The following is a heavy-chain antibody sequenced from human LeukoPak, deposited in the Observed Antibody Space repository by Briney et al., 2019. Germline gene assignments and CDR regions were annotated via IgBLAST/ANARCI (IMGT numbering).Heavy chain of an antibody. CDR1: GGSFSGYY. D-gene: IGHD5-18*01. J-gene: IGHJ5*02. CDR2: INHSGST. CDR3: ARGGGYSYGNWFDP. Sequence: SETLSLTCAVYGGSFSGYYWSWIRQPPGKGLEWIGEINHSGSTNYNLSLKSRVTISIDTSKNQFSLNLRSVTAADTAVYYCARGGGYSYGNWFDPWGQGTLVTVSS. V-gene: IGHV4-34*01.